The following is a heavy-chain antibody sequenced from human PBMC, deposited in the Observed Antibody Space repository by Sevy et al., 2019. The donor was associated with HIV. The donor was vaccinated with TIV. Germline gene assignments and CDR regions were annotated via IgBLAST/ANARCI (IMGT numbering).Heavy chain of an antibody. CDR1: GFTFSDYY. CDR3: ARDLHRGLSGSTSGY. J-gene: IGHJ4*02. CDR2: ISSSGSNI. Sequence: GGSLRLSCAASGFTFSDYYMSWIRQAPGKGLEWVSYISSSGSNIYYADSVKGRFTVSRDNSKNSMYLQMNSLRAEDTALYYCARDLHRGLSGSTSGYWGQGTLVTVSS. D-gene: IGHD3-3*01. V-gene: IGHV3-11*01.